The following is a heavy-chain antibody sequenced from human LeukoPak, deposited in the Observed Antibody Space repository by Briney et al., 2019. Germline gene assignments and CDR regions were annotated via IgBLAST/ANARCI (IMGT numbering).Heavy chain of an antibody. CDR2: INPNSGGT. Sequence: ASVKVSCKASGYTFTGYYMHWVRQAPGQGLEWMGRINPNSGGTNYAQKFQGRVTMTRATSISTAYLELSRLRSDDTAVYYCARDPVYSSSWGGNDYWGQGTLVTVSS. CDR1: GYTFTGYY. J-gene: IGHJ4*02. CDR3: ARDPVYSSSWGGNDY. V-gene: IGHV1-2*06. D-gene: IGHD6-13*01.